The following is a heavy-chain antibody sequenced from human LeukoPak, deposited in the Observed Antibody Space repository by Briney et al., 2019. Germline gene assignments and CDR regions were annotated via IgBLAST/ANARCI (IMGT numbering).Heavy chain of an antibody. CDR1: GFTFSSYG. V-gene: IGHV3-30*02. Sequence: PGGSLRLSCAASGFTFSSYGMHWVRQAPGKGLEWVAFTRYDGSNKYYADSVKGRFTISRDNSKNTLYLQMNSLRAEDTAVYYCAKAGREVRGVIKLYYYGMGVWGQGTTVTVSS. D-gene: IGHD3-10*01. CDR3: AKAGREVRGVIKLYYYGMGV. J-gene: IGHJ6*02. CDR2: TRYDGSNK.